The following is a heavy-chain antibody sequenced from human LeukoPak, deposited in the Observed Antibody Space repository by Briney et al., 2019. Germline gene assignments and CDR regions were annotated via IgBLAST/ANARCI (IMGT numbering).Heavy chain of an antibody. CDR2: IYYSGST. CDR3: ARVSDSGSHFVY. J-gene: IGHJ4*02. V-gene: IGHV4-59*01. CDR1: GGSISSFY. Sequence: SETLSLTCTDSGGSISSFYWSWIRQPPGKGLEWIGYIYYSGSTNYNPSLKSRVTISVDTSRNQFSLKLSSVTAADTAVYYCARVSDSGSHFVYWGQGTLVTVSS. D-gene: IGHD3-10*01.